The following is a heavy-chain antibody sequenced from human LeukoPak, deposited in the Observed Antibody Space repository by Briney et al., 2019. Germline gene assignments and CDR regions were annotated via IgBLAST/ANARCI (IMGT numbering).Heavy chain of an antibody. V-gene: IGHV4-34*01. D-gene: IGHD3-22*01. CDR2: INHSGST. CDR1: GGSFSGYY. Sequence: WETLTLTCAVSGGSFSGYYWSWLRQAPGKGLEWVGEINHSGSTNYNPSLESRVTISVDTSKNQFSLKLSSVTAADTAVYYCASEAYYYDSSSYYKYWGQGTLVTVSS. CDR3: ASEAYYYDSSSYYKY. J-gene: IGHJ4*02.